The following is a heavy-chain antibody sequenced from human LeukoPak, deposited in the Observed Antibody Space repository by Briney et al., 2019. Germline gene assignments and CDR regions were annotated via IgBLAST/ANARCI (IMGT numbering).Heavy chain of an antibody. CDR3: ARDVSNDSFDY. J-gene: IGHJ4*02. CDR2: IYTSGST. CDR1: GGSISSGSYY. D-gene: IGHD2-21*02. V-gene: IGHV4-61*02. Sequence: SETLSLTCTVSGGSISSGSYYWSWIRQPAGKGLEWIGRIYTSGSTNYNPSLKSRVTISVDTSKNQFSLKLSSVTAADTAVYYCARDVSNDSFDYWGQGTLVTVSS.